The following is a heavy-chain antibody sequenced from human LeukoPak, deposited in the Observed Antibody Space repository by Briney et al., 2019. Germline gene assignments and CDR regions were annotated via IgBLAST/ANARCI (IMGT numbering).Heavy chain of an antibody. Sequence: PSETLSLTCTVSGGSISSSSYYWSWTRQPPGKGLEWIGYIYYSGSTNYNPSFKSRVTISVDTSKNQFSLKLSSVTAADTAVYYCASAGTTNYYYGMDVWGQGTTVTVSS. D-gene: IGHD1-7*01. CDR3: ASAGTTNYYYGMDV. CDR2: IYYSGST. J-gene: IGHJ6*02. CDR1: GGSISSSSYY. V-gene: IGHV4-61*01.